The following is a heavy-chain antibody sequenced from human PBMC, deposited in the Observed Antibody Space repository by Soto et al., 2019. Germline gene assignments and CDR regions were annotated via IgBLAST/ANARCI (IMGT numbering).Heavy chain of an antibody. Sequence: ASETRSLTCTVSGGSISSYYWGWIRQPPGKGLEWIGYIYYSGSTNYNPSLKSRVTISVDTSKNQFSLKLSSVTAADTAVYYCARYPRFLGWFPRRGDYPYPMAFWAKGTT. CDR2: IYYSGST. D-gene: IGHD3-3*01. CDR1: GGSISSYY. J-gene: IGHJ6*03. CDR3: ARYPRFLGWFPRRGDYPYPMAF. V-gene: IGHV4-59*01.